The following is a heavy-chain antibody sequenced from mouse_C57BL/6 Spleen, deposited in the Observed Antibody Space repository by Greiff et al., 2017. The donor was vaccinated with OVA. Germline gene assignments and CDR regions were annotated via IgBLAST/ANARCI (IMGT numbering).Heavy chain of an antibody. CDR3: TRGDYYGSSYGFAY. CDR1: GYTFTDYE. CDR2: IDPETGGT. D-gene: IGHD1-1*01. Sequence: QVHVKQSGAELVRPGASVTLSCKASGYTFTDYEMHWVKQTPVHGLEWIGAIDPETGGTAYNQKFKGKAILTADKSSSTAYMELRSLTSEDSAVYYCTRGDYYGSSYGFAYWGQGTLVTVSA. J-gene: IGHJ3*01. V-gene: IGHV1-15*01.